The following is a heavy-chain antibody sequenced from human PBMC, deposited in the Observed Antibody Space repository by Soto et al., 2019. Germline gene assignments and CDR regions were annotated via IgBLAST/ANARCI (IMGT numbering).Heavy chain of an antibody. V-gene: IGHV1-69*13. CDR1: AGTFSSYA. CDR3: ARDPSYDSSGYYQGSWFDP. CDR2: IIPFFGTT. J-gene: IGHJ5*02. D-gene: IGHD3-22*01. Sequence: SVKVSCKASAGTFSSYAITWVRQAPGQGLEWMGGIIPFFGTTNYAPKFQGRVTITADESTSTAYMELSSLISEDTAVYYCARDPSYDSSGYYQGSWFDPWGQGTLVTSPQ.